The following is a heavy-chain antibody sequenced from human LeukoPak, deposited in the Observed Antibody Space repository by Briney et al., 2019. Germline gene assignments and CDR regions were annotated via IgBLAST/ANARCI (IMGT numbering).Heavy chain of an antibody. CDR3: ASDDSGYDPDY. D-gene: IGHD5-12*01. Sequence: ASETLSLTCTVSGGSISSSSYYWGWIRQPPGKGLEWIGSIYYSGSTYYNPSLKSRVTISVDTSKNQFSLKLSSVTAADTAVYYCASDDSGYDPDYWGQGTLVTVSS. CDR1: GGSISSSSYY. CDR2: IYYSGST. J-gene: IGHJ4*02. V-gene: IGHV4-39*01.